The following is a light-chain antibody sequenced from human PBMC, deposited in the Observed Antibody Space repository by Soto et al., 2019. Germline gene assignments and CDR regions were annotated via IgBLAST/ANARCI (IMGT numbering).Light chain of an antibody. CDR2: SAS. J-gene: IGKJ5*01. V-gene: IGKV3-20*01. CDR3: QQYDNWHPVN. Sequence: EIVLTHPPGTLSLSPGERATLSCRASQSVTSHYIAWYPQKPGQSPRLLLFSASSRATGIPDKFSGSGSGTDFALNISILESDDFEVYYCQQYDNWHPVNLGLATRLEIK. CDR1: QSVTSHY.